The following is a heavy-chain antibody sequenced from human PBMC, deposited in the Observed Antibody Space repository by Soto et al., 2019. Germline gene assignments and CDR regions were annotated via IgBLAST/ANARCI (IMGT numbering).Heavy chain of an antibody. D-gene: IGHD1-26*01. Sequence: PGGSLRLSCAASGFTFSSYSMNWVRQAPGKGLEWVSSISSSSSYIYYADSVKGRFTISRDNAKNSLYLQMNSLRAEDTAVYYCAREGEYSGSRGPLLYYFDYWGQGTLVTVSS. CDR3: AREGEYSGSRGPLLYYFDY. CDR2: ISSSSSYI. CDR1: GFTFSSYS. J-gene: IGHJ4*02. V-gene: IGHV3-21*01.